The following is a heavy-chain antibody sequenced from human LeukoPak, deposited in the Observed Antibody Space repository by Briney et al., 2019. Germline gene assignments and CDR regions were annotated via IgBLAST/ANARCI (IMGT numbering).Heavy chain of an antibody. CDR2: IYYSGST. J-gene: IGHJ4*02. V-gene: IGHV4-59*01. Sequence: SETLSLTCTVSGGSISSYYWSWIRQPPGKGLEWIGYIYYSGSTNYNPSLKSRVTISVDTSKNQFSLKLSSVTAADTAVYYCARTNGGYSYGLDYWGQGTLVTVSS. CDR3: ARTNGGYSYGLDY. D-gene: IGHD5-18*01. CDR1: GGSISSYY.